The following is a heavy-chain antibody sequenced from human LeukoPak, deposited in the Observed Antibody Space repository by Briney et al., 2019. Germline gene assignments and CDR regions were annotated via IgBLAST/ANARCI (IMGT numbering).Heavy chain of an antibody. J-gene: IGHJ6*03. CDR1: GFTFDDYA. V-gene: IGHV3-43D*04. CDR2: ISWDGGST. D-gene: IGHD4-17*01. CDR3: AKDPGDYDYYCYYMDV. Sequence: GGSLRLSCAAYGFTFDDYAMHWVRQAPGKGLEWVSLISWDGGSTYYADSVKGRFTISRDNSKNSLYLQMNSLRAEDTALYYCAKDPGDYDYYCYYMDVWGKGTTVTVSS.